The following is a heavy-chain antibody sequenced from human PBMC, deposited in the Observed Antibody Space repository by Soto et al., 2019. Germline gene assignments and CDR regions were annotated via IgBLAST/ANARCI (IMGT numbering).Heavy chain of an antibody. CDR3: ARSEFWSGPIDY. CDR1: GGSVSSGSYY. CDR2: IYYSGST. D-gene: IGHD3-3*01. J-gene: IGHJ4*02. Sequence: QVQLQESGPGLVKPSETLSLTCTVSGGSVSSGSYYWSWIRQAPGKGLEWIGYIYYSGSTNYNPSLKSRVTIAVDTTKNHFSLKRSSVTAADTAVYYCARSEFWSGPIDYWGQGTLVTVSS. V-gene: IGHV4-61*03.